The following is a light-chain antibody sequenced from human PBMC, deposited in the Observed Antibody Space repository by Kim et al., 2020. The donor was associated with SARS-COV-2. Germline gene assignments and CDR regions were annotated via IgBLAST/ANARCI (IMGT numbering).Light chain of an antibody. CDR2: EVT. J-gene: IGLJ3*02. CDR3: ASYGGSNNLV. CDR1: SSDVGKFNY. Sequence: GNSLSISCTGTSSDVGKFNYVSWYHQVPGNAPTPLIYEVTKRPSGVPDRFAGSKSGNTAALIVSGLQPADETDYCCASYGGSNNLVSGGGTRLSVL. V-gene: IGLV2-8*01.